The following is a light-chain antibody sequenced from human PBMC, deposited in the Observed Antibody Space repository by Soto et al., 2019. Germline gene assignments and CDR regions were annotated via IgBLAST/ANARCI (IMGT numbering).Light chain of an antibody. V-gene: IGLV1-40*01. CDR3: QSYDSSLSGVV. Sequence: QSALTQPPSVSGAPGQRVTLSCTGSISNIGAGYGVHWYQQLPGRAPKLLVYDNTKRHSGVSDRFSGSKSGTSASLAITRLQADDEADYYCQSYDSSLSGVVFGGGTQLTVL. J-gene: IGLJ2*01. CDR2: DNT. CDR1: ISNIGAGYG.